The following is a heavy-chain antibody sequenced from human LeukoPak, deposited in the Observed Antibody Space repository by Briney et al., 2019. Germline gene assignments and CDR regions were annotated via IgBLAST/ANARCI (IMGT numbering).Heavy chain of an antibody. D-gene: IGHD5-18*01. CDR3: ASRQLGSDYYYGMDV. Sequence: PSETLSLTCAVSGDSISSGGYPWSWIRQPPGKGLEWIGYIYHSGSTYYNPSLKSRVTISVDRSKNQFSLKLSSVTAADTAVYYCASRQLGSDYYYGMDVWGKGTTVTVSS. CDR2: IYHSGST. V-gene: IGHV4-30-2*01. CDR1: GDSISSGGYP. J-gene: IGHJ6*04.